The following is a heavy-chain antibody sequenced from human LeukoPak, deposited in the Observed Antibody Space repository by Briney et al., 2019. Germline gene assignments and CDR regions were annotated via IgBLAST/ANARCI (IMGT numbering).Heavy chain of an antibody. J-gene: IGHJ4*02. CDR2: ISGSGGST. V-gene: IGHV3-23*01. D-gene: IGHD3-22*01. CDR3: AKDLLGGYSPNNDY. Sequence: PGGSLRLSCAASGFTVSSNYMSWVRQAPGKGLEWVSAISGSGGSTYYADSVKGRFTISRDNSKNTLYLQMNSLRAEDTAVYYCAKDLLGGYSPNNDYWGQGTLVTVSS. CDR1: GFTVSSNY.